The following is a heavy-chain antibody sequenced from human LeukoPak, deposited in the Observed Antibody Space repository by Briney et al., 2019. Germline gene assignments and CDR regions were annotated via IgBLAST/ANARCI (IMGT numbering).Heavy chain of an antibody. D-gene: IGHD3-10*01. CDR1: GYTFTTYG. V-gene: IGHV1-18*01. J-gene: IGHJ6*03. CDR2: ISASNGNT. CDR3: ERGGDGSGLYYYYMDV. Sequence: ASVKVSCKASGYTFTTYGISWVRQAPGQGLEWMGWISASNGNTNYAQRLQGRVTMTTDTSTSTAYMELRSLRFDDTAVYYCERGGDGSGLYYYYMDVWGKGTTVTISS.